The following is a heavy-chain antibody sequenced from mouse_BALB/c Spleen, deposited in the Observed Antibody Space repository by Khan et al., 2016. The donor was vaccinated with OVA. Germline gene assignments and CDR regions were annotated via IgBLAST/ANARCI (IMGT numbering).Heavy chain of an antibody. D-gene: IGHD1-3*01. V-gene: IGHV6-6*02. Sequence: EVKLEVSGGGLVQPGGSLKLSCVASGFTFSNYWMNWVRQSPEKGLEWVAEIRLKSNNYATHYAESVKGRFTISSDDSKSSVYLQMNNLRAADTGIYYCTHELESVYWGQGTTLTVSS. CDR1: GFTFSNYW. CDR2: IRLKSNNYAT. J-gene: IGHJ2*01. CDR3: THELESVY.